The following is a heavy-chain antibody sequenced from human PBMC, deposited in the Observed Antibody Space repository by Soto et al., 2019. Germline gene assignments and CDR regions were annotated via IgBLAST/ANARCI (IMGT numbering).Heavy chain of an antibody. CDR2: ISYDGSNK. CDR3: ARSKEPQWLVYPPDY. Sequence: QVQLVESGGGVVQPGRSLRLSCAASGFTFSSYAMHWVRQAPGKGLEWVAVISYDGSNKYYADSVKGRFTISRDNSKNTLYLQMNSLRAEDTAVYYCARSKEPQWLVYPPDYWGQGTLVTVSS. CDR1: GFTFSSYA. J-gene: IGHJ4*02. V-gene: IGHV3-30-3*01. D-gene: IGHD6-19*01.